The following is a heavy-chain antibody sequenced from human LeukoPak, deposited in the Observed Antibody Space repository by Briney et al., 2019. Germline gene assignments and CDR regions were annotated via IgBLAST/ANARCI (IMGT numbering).Heavy chain of an antibody. V-gene: IGHV5-51*01. D-gene: IGHD3-22*01. CDR1: GYSFTSYW. CDR2: IYPGDSDT. CDR3: ASDGGFSSGDYIRAYY. J-gene: IGHJ4*02. Sequence: GESLKISCKGSGYSFTSYWIGWVRQMPGKGLEWMGIIYPGDSDTRYSPSFQGQVTISADKSISTAYLQWSSLKATDTAMYYCASDGGFSSGDYIRAYYWGQGTLVTVSS.